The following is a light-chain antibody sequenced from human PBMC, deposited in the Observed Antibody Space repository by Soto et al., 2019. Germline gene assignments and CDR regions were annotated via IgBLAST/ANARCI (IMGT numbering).Light chain of an antibody. CDR3: CSFAGRYTWV. CDR1: SSDVGGYKY. CDR2: DVS. V-gene: IGLV2-11*01. J-gene: IGLJ3*02. Sequence: QSALTQPRSVSGSPGQSVIISCTGTSSDVGGYKYVSWYQHHPGKAPKLMIYDVSKRPSGVPDRFSGSKSGNTASLTISGLQADDEADYYCCSFAGRYTWVFGGGTKLTVL.